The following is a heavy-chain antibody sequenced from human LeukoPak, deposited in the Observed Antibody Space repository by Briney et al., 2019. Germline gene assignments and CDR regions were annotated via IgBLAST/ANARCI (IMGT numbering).Heavy chain of an antibody. CDR1: GFTSSSYW. CDR3: CRDRVDYGDHVFDY. V-gene: IGHV3-74*01. CDR2: INSDGIIT. Sequence: PGGSLRLSCAASGFTSSSYWMHWVRQAPGKGLVWVSRINSDGIITTYADSVKGRFTISRDNAKNTLYLQMNSLRAEDKTVYYYCRDRVDYGDHVFDYWGQGTLVTVSS. D-gene: IGHD4/OR15-4a*01. J-gene: IGHJ4*02.